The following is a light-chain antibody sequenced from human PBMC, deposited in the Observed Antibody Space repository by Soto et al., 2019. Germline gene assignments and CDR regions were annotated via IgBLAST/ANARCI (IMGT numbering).Light chain of an antibody. Sequence: EIVLTQSPGTLSLSPGERATLSCRASQSDSSRFLAWYQQKPGQAPRLLIHSTFRRETGIPDRFSGSGSGTDFTLTISRLEPEDYAVYYCQLYGSSWTFGQGTKVEIK. J-gene: IGKJ1*01. CDR1: QSDSSRF. CDR2: STF. CDR3: QLYGSSWT. V-gene: IGKV3-20*01.